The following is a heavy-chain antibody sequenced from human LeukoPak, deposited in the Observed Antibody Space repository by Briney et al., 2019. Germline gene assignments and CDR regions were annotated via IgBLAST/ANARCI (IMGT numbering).Heavy chain of an antibody. D-gene: IGHD3-9*01. Sequence: GGSLRLSCAASGFTFISYWMSWVRQAPGKGLEWVANIKQDGSEKYYVDSVKGRFTISRDNAKNSLYLQMNSLRAGDTAVYYCARAWGRYSPGSDPWGQGTLVTVSS. CDR2: IKQDGSEK. V-gene: IGHV3-7*01. CDR1: GFTFISYW. J-gene: IGHJ5*02. CDR3: ARAWGRYSPGSDP.